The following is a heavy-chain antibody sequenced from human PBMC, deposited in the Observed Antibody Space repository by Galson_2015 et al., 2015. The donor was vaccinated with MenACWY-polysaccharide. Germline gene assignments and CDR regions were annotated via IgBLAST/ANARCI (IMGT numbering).Heavy chain of an antibody. V-gene: IGHV3-48*01. CDR1: GFTFSSYS. D-gene: IGHD4-11*01. Sequence: SLRLSCAASGFTFSSYSMNCVRQAPGKGLEWVSYISSSSSTIYYADSVKGRFTISRDNAKNSLYLQMNSLRAEDTAVYYCAISLDDYSNYRYGMDVWGQGTTVTVSS. CDR2: ISSSSSTI. J-gene: IGHJ6*02. CDR3: AISLDDYSNYRYGMDV.